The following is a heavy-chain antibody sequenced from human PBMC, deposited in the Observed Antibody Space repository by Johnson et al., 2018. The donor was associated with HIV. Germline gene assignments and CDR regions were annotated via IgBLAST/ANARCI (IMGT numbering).Heavy chain of an antibody. CDR1: GFTFDDYA. J-gene: IGHJ3*02. V-gene: IGHV3-9*01. CDR3: AKVLATTEYSSSSWSDAFDI. CDR2: ISCDSGNI. D-gene: IGHD6-6*01. Sequence: VQLVESGGGLVQPGRSLRLSCAASGFTFDDYAMHWVRQAPGKGLEWVSVISCDSGNICYADSVKGRFTISRDNSKNTMYLQMNSLRAEDTALYYCAKVLATTEYSSSSWSDAFDIWGQGTMVTVSS.